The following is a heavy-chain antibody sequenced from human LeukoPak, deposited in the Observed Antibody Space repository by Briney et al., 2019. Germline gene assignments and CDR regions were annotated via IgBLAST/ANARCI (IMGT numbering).Heavy chain of an antibody. Sequence: GGSLRLSCAASGFTFSRHWMHWVRQAPGKGLVWISRINSDASDTNYADFVKGRFTISRDNAKNTVYLQINSLRAEDTAVYYCAKDVHSSGWYTAFDYWGQGTLVTVSS. CDR1: GFTFSRHW. V-gene: IGHV3-74*01. J-gene: IGHJ4*02. D-gene: IGHD6-19*01. CDR2: INSDASDT. CDR3: AKDVHSSGWYTAFDY.